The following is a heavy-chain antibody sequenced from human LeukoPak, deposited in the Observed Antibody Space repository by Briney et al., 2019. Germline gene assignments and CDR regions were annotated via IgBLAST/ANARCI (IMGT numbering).Heavy chain of an antibody. CDR3: ASQRANWYFDL. V-gene: IGHV4-59*08. J-gene: IGHJ2*01. CDR2: IYHSGST. CDR1: GGSINNHY. Sequence: SETLSLTCTVSGGSINNHYWSWIRQPPGKGLEWIGSIYHSGSTYYNPSLKSRVTISVDTSKNQFSLKLSSVTAADTAVYYCASQRANWYFDLWGRGTLVTVSS.